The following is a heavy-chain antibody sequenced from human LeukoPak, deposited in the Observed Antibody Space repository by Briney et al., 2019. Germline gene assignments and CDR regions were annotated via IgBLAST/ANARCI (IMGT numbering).Heavy chain of an antibody. Sequence: GASVKVSCKASGYSLTSHYMHWVRQAPGQGLEWMGWINTNTGNPTYAQGFTGRFVFSLDTSVSTAYLQISSLKAEDTAVYYCARGTAEPDYWGQGTLVTVSS. CDR2: INTNTGNP. V-gene: IGHV7-4-1*02. CDR3: ARGTAEPDY. J-gene: IGHJ4*02. CDR1: GYSLTSHY. D-gene: IGHD5-18*01.